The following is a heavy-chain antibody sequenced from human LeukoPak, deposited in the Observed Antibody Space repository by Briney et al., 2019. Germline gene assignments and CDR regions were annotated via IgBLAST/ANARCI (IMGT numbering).Heavy chain of an antibody. CDR1: GFTFSNYW. J-gene: IGHJ4*02. CDR2: IKQDGSEK. CDR3: ARGGGYDSFDY. Sequence: PGGSLRLSCAASGFTFSNYWMSWVRQAPGKGLEWVANIKQDGSEKYYVDSVKGRFTISRDNAKNSVYLQMNSLRADDTAVYYCARGGGYDSFDYWGQGTQVTVSS. D-gene: IGHD5-12*01. V-gene: IGHV3-7*03.